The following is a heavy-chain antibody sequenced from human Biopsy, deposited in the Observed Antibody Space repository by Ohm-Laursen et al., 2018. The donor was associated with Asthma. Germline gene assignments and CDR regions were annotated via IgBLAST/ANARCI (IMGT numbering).Heavy chain of an antibody. CDR3: AREGIAVAHFDY. V-gene: IGHV3-30-3*01. Sequence: RSLRLSCAASGFTFSSYAMHWVRQAPGKGLEWVAVISYDGSNKYYADSVKDRFTISRDNSKNTLYLQMNSLRAEDTAVYYCAREGIAVAHFDYWGQGTLVTVSS. CDR1: GFTFSSYA. CDR2: ISYDGSNK. J-gene: IGHJ4*02. D-gene: IGHD6-19*01.